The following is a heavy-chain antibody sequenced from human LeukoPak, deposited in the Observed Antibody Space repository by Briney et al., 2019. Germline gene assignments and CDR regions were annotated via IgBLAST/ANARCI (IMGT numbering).Heavy chain of an antibody. CDR3: TARVVGDRPR. CDR1: GFTFSGSC. CDR2: IRSKANSYAT. J-gene: IGHJ4*02. Sequence: PGGSLRPSCAVSGFTFSGSCVHWVRQASGEGLGWVGRIRSKANSYATAYAASVKGRFTISRDDSKNTAYLQMNSLKTEDTAVYYCTARVVGDRPRWGQGTLVTVSS. D-gene: IGHD1-26*01. V-gene: IGHV3-73*01.